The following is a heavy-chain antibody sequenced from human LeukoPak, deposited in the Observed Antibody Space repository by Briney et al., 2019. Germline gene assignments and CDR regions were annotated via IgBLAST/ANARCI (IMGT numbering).Heavy chain of an antibody. CDR3: ARHRGELLHYYMDV. J-gene: IGHJ6*03. V-gene: IGHV4-59*08. CDR2: IYYSGYT. Sequence: SETLSLTCTVSGGSISSYYWSWIRQPPGKGLEWIGYIYYSGYTNYNPSLKSRVTISVDTSKNQFSPKLSSVTAADTAVYYCARHRGELLHYYMDVWGKGTTVTISS. CDR1: GGSISSYY. D-gene: IGHD3-10*01.